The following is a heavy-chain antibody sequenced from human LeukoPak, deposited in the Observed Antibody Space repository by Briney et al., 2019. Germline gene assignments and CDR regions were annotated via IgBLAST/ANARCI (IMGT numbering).Heavy chain of an antibody. J-gene: IGHJ4*02. Sequence: PGGSLRLSCAASGFNFSSYEMNWVRQAPGKGLEWVSYISDSGSALYYADSVKGRFTISRDNAKNSLYLQMNSLRAEDTAVYYCARAPHHGFDYWGQGALVTVSS. V-gene: IGHV3-48*03. CDR3: ARAPHHGFDY. D-gene: IGHD1-14*01. CDR2: ISDSGSAL. CDR1: GFNFSSYE.